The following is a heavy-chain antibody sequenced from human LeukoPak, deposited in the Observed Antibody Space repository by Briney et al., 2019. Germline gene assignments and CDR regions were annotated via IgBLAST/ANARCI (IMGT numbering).Heavy chain of an antibody. CDR3: ARLAYFDPNDY. V-gene: IGHV1-18*01. CDR1: GYTFTTFG. Sequence: EASVKVSCKASGYTFTTFGISWVRQAPGQGLEWMGWISAYSGNTNYAQKLQGRVTMTTDTSTSTVYMGLRSLRSDDTAIYYCARLAYFDPNDYWGQGTLVTVSS. D-gene: IGHD3-9*01. CDR2: ISAYSGNT. J-gene: IGHJ4*02.